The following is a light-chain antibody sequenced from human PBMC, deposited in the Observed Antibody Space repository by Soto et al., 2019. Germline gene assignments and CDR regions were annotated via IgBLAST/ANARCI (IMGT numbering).Light chain of an antibody. V-gene: IGLV1-47*01. CDR3: AAWDDSLSGYVV. J-gene: IGLJ2*01. CDR1: SSNIGSNT. CDR2: RNN. Sequence: QSVLTQPPSASGTPGQRVTISCSGSSSNIGSNTVNWYQQLPGTAPKLLIYRNNQRPSGVPDRFSGSKSGTSASLAIGGLRSEDEADYYCAAWDDSLSGYVVFGGGTKLTVL.